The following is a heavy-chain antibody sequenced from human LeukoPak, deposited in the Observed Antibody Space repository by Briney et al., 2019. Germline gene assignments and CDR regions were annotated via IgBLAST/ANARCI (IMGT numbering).Heavy chain of an antibody. CDR3: ARDDSGSSWTPGGFDY. J-gene: IGHJ4*02. CDR2: ISSGSSYI. V-gene: IGHV3-21*01. CDR1: GFTFRNYT. D-gene: IGHD6-13*01. Sequence: KTGGSLRLSCAASGFTFRNYTMNWVRQAPGKGLEWVSSISSGSSYIFYADSLKGRFTRFTISRDNAKNSLYLQMNSLRAEDTAVYYCARDDSGSSWTPGGFDYWGQGTLVTVSS.